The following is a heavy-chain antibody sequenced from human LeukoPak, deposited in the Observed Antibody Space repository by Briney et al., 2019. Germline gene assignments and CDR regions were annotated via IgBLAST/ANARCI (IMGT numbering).Heavy chain of an antibody. J-gene: IGHJ1*01. D-gene: IGHD4-17*01. Sequence: GRSLRLSSAASGVTFSSYAMHWVRQAPGKGLEWVAVISYDGSNKYYADSVKGRFTISRDNSKNTLYLQMNSLRAEDTAVYYCAREDYGDYFFSVQHWGQGTLVTVSS. V-gene: IGHV3-30-3*01. CDR1: GVTFSSYA. CDR2: ISYDGSNK. CDR3: AREDYGDYFFSVQH.